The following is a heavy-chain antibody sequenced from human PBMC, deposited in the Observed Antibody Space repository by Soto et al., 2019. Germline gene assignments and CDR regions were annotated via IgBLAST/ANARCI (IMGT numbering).Heavy chain of an antibody. D-gene: IGHD6-19*01. CDR1: GYTFTSYA. J-gene: IGHJ4*02. CDR2: INAGNGNT. Sequence: ASVKVSCKASGYTFTSYAMHWVRQAPGQRLEWMGWINAGNGNTKYSQKFQGRVTITRDTSASTAYTELSSLRSEDTAVYYCARDLGEQWLVPDYFDYWGQGTLVTVSS. V-gene: IGHV1-3*01. CDR3: ARDLGEQWLVPDYFDY.